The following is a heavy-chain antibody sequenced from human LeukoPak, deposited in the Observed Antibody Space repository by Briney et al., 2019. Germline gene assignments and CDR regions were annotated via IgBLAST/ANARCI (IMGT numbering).Heavy chain of an antibody. J-gene: IGHJ4*02. D-gene: IGHD4-17*01. Sequence: KSSETLSLTCAVSGYSISSGYYWGWIRQPPGKGLEWIGCIYHSGSTYYNPSLKSRVTISVDTSKNQFSLKLSSVTAADTAVYYCARRYGDYPYYFDYWGQGTLVTVSS. V-gene: IGHV4-38-2*01. CDR3: ARRYGDYPYYFDY. CDR1: GYSISSGYY. CDR2: IYHSGST.